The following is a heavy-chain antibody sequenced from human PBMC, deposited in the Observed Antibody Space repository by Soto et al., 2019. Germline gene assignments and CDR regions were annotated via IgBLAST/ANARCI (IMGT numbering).Heavy chain of an antibody. CDR1: GDSVSSNSAA. V-gene: IGHV6-1*01. CDR3: ARAPGGIEAFDI. J-gene: IGHJ3*02. CDR2: TYYKSKWYN. D-gene: IGHD3-16*01. Sequence: SQTLSLTCAISGDSVSSNSAAWNWIRQSPSRGLECLGRTYYKSKWYNDYAVSVKSRITINPDTSKNQFSLHLNSVTPEDTAVYYCARAPGGIEAFDIWGQGTMVTVSS.